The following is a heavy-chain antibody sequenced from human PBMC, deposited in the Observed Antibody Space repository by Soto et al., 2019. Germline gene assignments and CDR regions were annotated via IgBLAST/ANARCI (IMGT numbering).Heavy chain of an antibody. V-gene: IGHV3-33*01. CDR2: IWYDGSNK. CDR3: ARDSELLLIGDYGMDV. Sequence: GGSLRLSCAASGFTFSSYGMHWVRQAPGKGLEWVAVIWYDGSNKYYADSVKGRFTISRDNSKNTLYLQMNSLRAEDTAVYYCARDSELLLIGDYGMDVWGQGTTVTVSS. CDR1: GFTFSSYG. D-gene: IGHD2-15*01. J-gene: IGHJ6*02.